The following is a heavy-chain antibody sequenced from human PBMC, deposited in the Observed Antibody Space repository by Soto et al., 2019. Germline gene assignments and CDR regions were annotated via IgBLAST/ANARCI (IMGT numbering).Heavy chain of an antibody. CDR2: ISYDGSNK. CDR3: AKDLDSSGYYPFDY. D-gene: IGHD3-22*01. J-gene: IGHJ4*02. CDR1: GLTFRDAW. V-gene: IGHV3-30*18. Sequence: VQLVESGGGLVNPGGSLRLSCALSGLTFRDAWMNWVRQAPGKGLEWVAVISYDGSNKYYADSVKGRFTISRDNSKNTLYLQMNSLRAEDTAVYYCAKDLDSSGYYPFDYWGQGTLVTVSS.